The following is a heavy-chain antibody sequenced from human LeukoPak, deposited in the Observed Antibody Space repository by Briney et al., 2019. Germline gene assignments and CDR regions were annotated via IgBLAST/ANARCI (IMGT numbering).Heavy chain of an antibody. J-gene: IGHJ6*02. CDR3: ARGGGDYAMDV. Sequence: GGSLRLSCAASGLTVSPNSMSWVRQAPGKGLEWVSVIYIGGATYYSDSVEGRFTISRDNSKNTLYLQMNSLRAEDTAVYYCARGGGDYAMDVWGQGTTVTVSS. CDR1: GLTVSPNS. D-gene: IGHD1-26*01. CDR2: IYIGGAT. V-gene: IGHV3-53*01.